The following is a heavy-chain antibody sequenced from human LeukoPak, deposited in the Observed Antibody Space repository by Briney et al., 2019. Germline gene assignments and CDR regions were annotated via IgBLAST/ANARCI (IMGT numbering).Heavy chain of an antibody. Sequence: SSETLSLTCTVSGYSISSGYYWGWIRQPPGKGLEWIGNIYHSGSTYYNPSLKGRVTMSRDTSKNQFSLDLNSVTATDTAVYYCARECSSTTCYTRSFDPWGQGTLVTVSS. J-gene: IGHJ5*02. V-gene: IGHV4-38-2*02. CDR1: GYSISSGYY. D-gene: IGHD2-2*02. CDR3: ARECSSTTCYTRSFDP. CDR2: IYHSGST.